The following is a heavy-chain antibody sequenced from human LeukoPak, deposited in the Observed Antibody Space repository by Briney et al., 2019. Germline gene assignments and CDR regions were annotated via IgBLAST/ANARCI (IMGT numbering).Heavy chain of an antibody. CDR1: GFTFDDYA. J-gene: IGHJ5*02. CDR3: ARVLYSSSWSARVNWFDP. D-gene: IGHD6-13*01. V-gene: IGHV3-9*01. Sequence: GGSLRLSCAASGFTFDDYAMHWVRQAPGKGLEWVSGISWNSGSIGYADSVKGRFTISRDNAKNSLYLQMNSLRAEDTALYHCARVLYSSSWSARVNWFDPWGQGTLVTVSS. CDR2: ISWNSGSI.